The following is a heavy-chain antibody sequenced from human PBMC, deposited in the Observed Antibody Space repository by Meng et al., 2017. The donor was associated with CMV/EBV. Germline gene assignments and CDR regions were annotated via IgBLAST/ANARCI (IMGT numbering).Heavy chain of an antibody. CDR1: GGTFSSYT. J-gene: IGHJ6*02. CDR3: ATGYSPEWYYYGMDV. Sequence: SVKVSCKASGGTFSSYTISWVRQAPGQGLEWMGGIIPILGIANYAQKFQGRVTITADKSTSTAYMELSSLRSEDTAVYYCATGYSPEWYYYGMDVWGQGTTVTVSS. V-gene: IGHV1-69*10. CDR2: IIPILGIA. D-gene: IGHD5-18*01.